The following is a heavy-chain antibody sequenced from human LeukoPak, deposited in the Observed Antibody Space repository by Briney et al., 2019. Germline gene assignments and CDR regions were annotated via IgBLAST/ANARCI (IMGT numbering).Heavy chain of an antibody. Sequence: GGSLRLSCAASGFTFGDYAMSWVRQAPGKGLEWVSSISGSGAYTFYADSLKGRSTISRDNSKKTLYLQMHSLRAEDTAVYYCAKGGAKGYCSGGSCYEAAFDIWGQGTMVTVSS. V-gene: IGHV3-23*01. CDR1: GFTFGDYA. CDR3: AKGGAKGYCSGGSCYEAAFDI. D-gene: IGHD2-15*01. CDR2: ISGSGAYT. J-gene: IGHJ3*02.